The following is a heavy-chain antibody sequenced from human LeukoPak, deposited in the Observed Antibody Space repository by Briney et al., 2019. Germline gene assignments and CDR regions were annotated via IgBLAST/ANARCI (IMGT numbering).Heavy chain of an antibody. Sequence: GGYLRLSCAASGFTFSDYYMSWIHQAPGKGLEWVAYITSSGADIYYADSVKGRFTISRDNAKNVLFLRLNSLRVEDTATYYCASDIVATSGDFWGQGTLVSVSS. CDR1: GFTFSDYY. CDR3: ASDIVATSGDF. V-gene: IGHV3-11*01. CDR2: ITSSGADI. D-gene: IGHD5-12*01. J-gene: IGHJ4*02.